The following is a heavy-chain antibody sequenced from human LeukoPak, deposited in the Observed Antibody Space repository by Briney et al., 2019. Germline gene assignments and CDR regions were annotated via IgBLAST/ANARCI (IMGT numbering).Heavy chain of an antibody. CDR3: ARENAVTPGGTNYYGMDV. CDR1: GFTFSSYS. Sequence: PGGSLRLSCAASGFTFSSYSMNWVRQAPGKGLEWVSYISSSSSTIYYADSVKGRFTISRDNSKNTLYLQMNSLRAEDTAVYYCARENAVTPGGTNYYGMDVWGQGTTVTVSS. CDR2: ISSSSSTI. V-gene: IGHV3-48*01. D-gene: IGHD4-17*01. J-gene: IGHJ6*02.